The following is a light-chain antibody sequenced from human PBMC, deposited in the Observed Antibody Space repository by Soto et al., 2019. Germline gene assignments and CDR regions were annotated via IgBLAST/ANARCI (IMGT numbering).Light chain of an antibody. V-gene: IGLV1-44*01. CDR1: SSNIGSNT. CDR2: SNN. Sequence: QSVLTQPPSASGTPGQRVTISCSGSSSNIGSNTVNSYQQLPGTAPKLLLYSNNQRHSRAPDPFSGSKSGTSASLAISGLQSEDEADYYCGAWDDSLNGWVFGVGTKLTVL. CDR3: GAWDDSLNGWV. J-gene: IGLJ3*02.